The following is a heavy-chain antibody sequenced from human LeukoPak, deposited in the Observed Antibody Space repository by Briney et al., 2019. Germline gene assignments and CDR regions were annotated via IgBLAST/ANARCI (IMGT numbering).Heavy chain of an antibody. Sequence: GGSLRLSCAASGXTVSSNYMSWVRQAPGKGLEWVSVIYSGGSTYYADSVKGRFTISRDKSKNTLYLQMNSLRAEDTAVYYCARVRTDAFDIWGQGTMVTVSS. CDR2: IYSGGST. CDR1: GXTVSSNY. CDR3: ARVRTDAFDI. V-gene: IGHV3-53*01. J-gene: IGHJ3*02. D-gene: IGHD1-1*01.